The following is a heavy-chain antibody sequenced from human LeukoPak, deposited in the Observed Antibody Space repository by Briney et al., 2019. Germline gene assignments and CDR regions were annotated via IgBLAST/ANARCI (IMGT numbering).Heavy chain of an antibody. V-gene: IGHV3-74*01. Sequence: GGSLRLSCAASGFTFSNYWMHWVRQAPGKGLVWVSRISTDGSTTYYADSVKGRFTISRDNSKNTLYLQMNSLRAEDTAVYYCARAWESGSYDYWGQGTLVTVSS. CDR2: ISTDGSTT. J-gene: IGHJ4*02. CDR3: ARAWESGSYDY. CDR1: GFTFSNYW. D-gene: IGHD1-26*01.